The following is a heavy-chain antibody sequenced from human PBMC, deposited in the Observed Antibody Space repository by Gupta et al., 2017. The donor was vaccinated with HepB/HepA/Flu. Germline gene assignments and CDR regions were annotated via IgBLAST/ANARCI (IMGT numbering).Heavy chain of an antibody. V-gene: IGHV4-59*01. D-gene: IGHD3-22*01. CDR1: GGSISSYS. CDR3: ARDTIVVVNARYYYYGMDV. J-gene: IGHJ6*02. Sequence: QVQLQESGPGLVKPSEPLSLTCTVSGGSISSYSWSWIRQHPGKGLEWIGYIYYSGSTNYNPTLKSRVTISVYTSKNHFSLKLSSVTAADTAVYYCARDTIVVVNARYYYYGMDVWGQGTTVTVSS. CDR2: IYYSGST.